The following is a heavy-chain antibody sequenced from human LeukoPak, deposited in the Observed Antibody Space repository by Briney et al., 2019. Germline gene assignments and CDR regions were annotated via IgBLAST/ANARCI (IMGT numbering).Heavy chain of an antibody. J-gene: IGHJ3*02. CDR3: ARATGTWGHDGFDI. CDR1: GYTFMSHG. D-gene: IGHD3-16*01. V-gene: IGHV1-18*01. CDR2: ISGYSSNT. Sequence: ASVTVSCKAYGYTFMSHGITWVRQAPGQGLEWMGWISGYSSNTNYAQRLQGRVTMTTDTSTNTAYMELRSLISDDTAVYYCARATGTWGHDGFDIWGQGTMVTVSS.